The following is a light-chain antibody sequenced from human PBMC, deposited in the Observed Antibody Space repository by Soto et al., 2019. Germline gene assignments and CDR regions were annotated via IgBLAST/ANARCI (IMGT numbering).Light chain of an antibody. CDR2: AAS. J-gene: IGKJ3*01. CDR1: QDISSY. V-gene: IGKV1-39*01. CDR3: QQSYSTLFT. Sequence: DIQMTQSPSSLSASVGDSVTITCRASQDISSYLNWYQQKPGKAPKLLIYAASTLHSGVPSRFSGSESGTDFTLTISSLQPEDFATYYGQQSYSTLFTFGPGTKVDFK.